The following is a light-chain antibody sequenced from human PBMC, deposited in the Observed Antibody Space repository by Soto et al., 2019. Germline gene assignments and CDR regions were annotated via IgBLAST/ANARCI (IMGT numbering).Light chain of an antibody. J-gene: IGKJ3*01. CDR3: QQYGSSPLGT. CDR2: GAS. V-gene: IGKV3-20*01. Sequence: EIVLTQSPGTLSLSPGERATLSCRASQSVSSSYLAWYQQKPGQAPRLLIYGASSRATGIPDRFSGSGSGPDFTLTISRLEPEDFAVYYCQQYGSSPLGTFGPGTKVDIK. CDR1: QSVSSSY.